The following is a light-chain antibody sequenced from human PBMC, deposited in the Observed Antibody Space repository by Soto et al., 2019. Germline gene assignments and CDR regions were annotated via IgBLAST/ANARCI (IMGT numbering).Light chain of an antibody. J-gene: IGLJ2*01. V-gene: IGLV2-14*01. CDR1: SSDVGGYNY. CDR2: DVS. CDR3: SSSPSSSSLGV. Sequence: QSALTQPASVSGSPGQSITISCTGTSSDVGGYNYVSWYQQHPGKAPKLMIYDVSNRPSGVSNRFSGSKSGNTASLTISGLQAEDEADYYCSSSPSSSSLGVFGGGTQLTVL.